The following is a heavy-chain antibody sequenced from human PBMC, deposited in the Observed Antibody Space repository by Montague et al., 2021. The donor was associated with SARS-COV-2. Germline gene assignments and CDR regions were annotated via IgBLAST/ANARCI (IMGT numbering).Heavy chain of an antibody. J-gene: IGHJ6*02. V-gene: IGHV4-61*02. Sequence: TLSLTCSVSGGSISSGSYYWSWIRQPAGKGLEWIGRIYISGSTNYNPSLKSRVTMSVDTSKNQFSLELSSVTAADTAVYYCARTVVVPAARSRYYGMDVWGQGTSVTVSS. CDR2: IYISGST. CDR1: GGSISSGSYY. CDR3: ARTVVVPAARSRYYGMDV. D-gene: IGHD2-2*01.